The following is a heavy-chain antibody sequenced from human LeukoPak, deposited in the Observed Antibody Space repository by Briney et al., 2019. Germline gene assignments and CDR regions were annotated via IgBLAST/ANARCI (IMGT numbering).Heavy chain of an antibody. Sequence: PWASVKVSCKASGGSFSSYALNWVRQAPGQGLEWMGSIIPIFGKPNYAQRFQGRVSITADKSTSTLYMELRSLRSEDTAVYYCARDRVAVAGTFDYGAQGPRATV. CDR3: ARDRVAVAGTFDY. CDR1: GGSFSSYA. D-gene: IGHD6-19*01. V-gene: IGHV1-69*04. CDR2: IIPIFGKP. J-gene: IGHJ4*02.